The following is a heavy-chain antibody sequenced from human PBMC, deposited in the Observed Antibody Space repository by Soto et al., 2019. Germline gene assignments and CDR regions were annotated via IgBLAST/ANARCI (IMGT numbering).Heavy chain of an antibody. CDR2: IYYSGST. V-gene: IGHV4-31*03. D-gene: IGHD6-19*01. J-gene: IGHJ5*02. Sequence: SETLSLTCTVSGGSISSGGYYWSWIRQHPGKGLEWTGYIYYSGSTYYNPSLKSRVTISVDTSKNQCSLKLSSVTAADPAVYYCARSGIAVAGNGDWFDPWGQGTQVTVSS. CDR1: GGSISSGGYY. CDR3: ARSGIAVAGNGDWFDP.